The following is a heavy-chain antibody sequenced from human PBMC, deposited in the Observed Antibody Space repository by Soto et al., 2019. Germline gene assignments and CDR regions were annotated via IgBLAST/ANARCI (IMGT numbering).Heavy chain of an antibody. CDR3: AKGAGDRLSLGMDV. CDR1: GLSIRYYC. Sequence: GGSLRLPCAAYGLSIRYYCMEWVRQAPGKGLEWVALISYDGSNTYYADSVKGRFTISRDNSKDTLFLQMTGLRREDTAVYYCAKGAGDRLSLGMDVWGQGTTGTV. J-gene: IGHJ6*02. D-gene: IGHD1-26*01. CDR2: ISYDGSNT. V-gene: IGHV3-30*18.